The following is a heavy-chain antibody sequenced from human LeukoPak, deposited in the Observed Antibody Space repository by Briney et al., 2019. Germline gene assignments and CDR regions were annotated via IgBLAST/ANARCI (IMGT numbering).Heavy chain of an antibody. Sequence: ASVKVSCKASGYTFTSYGISRVRQAPGQGLEWMGWMNPNSGNTGYAQKFQGRVTMTRNTSISTAYMELSSLRFEDTAVYCRTGSTTLTNNADYWGQGTLVTVSS. CDR2: MNPNSGNT. V-gene: IGHV1-8*02. D-gene: IGHD4-17*01. J-gene: IGHJ4*02. CDR1: GYTFTSYG. CDR3: TGSTTLTNNADY.